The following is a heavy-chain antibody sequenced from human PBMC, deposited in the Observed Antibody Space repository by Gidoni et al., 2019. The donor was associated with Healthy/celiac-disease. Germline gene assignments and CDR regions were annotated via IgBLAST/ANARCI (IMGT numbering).Heavy chain of an antibody. CDR1: GFTFSSYG. Sequence: QVQLVESGGGVVQPGRSLRLSCAASGFTFSSYGMPWVRQAPGKGLEWVAVIWYDGSNKYYADSVKGRFTISRDNSKNTLYLQMNSLRAEDTAVYYCAREGPYCSSTSCYGYYYYYMDVWGKGTTVTVSS. D-gene: IGHD2-2*01. J-gene: IGHJ6*03. V-gene: IGHV3-33*01. CDR2: IWYDGSNK. CDR3: AREGPYCSSTSCYGYYYYYMDV.